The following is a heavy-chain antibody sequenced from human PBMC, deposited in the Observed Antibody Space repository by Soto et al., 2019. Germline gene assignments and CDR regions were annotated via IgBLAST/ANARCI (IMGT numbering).Heavy chain of an antibody. CDR1: GGSISSYY. V-gene: IGHV4-59*01. Sequence: SETLSLTCTVSGGSISSYYWSWIRQPPGKGLEWIGYIYYSGSTNYNPSLKSRVTISVDTSKNQSSLKLSSVTAADTAVYYCARAQVEFGYYFDYWGQGTLVTVSS. J-gene: IGHJ4*02. D-gene: IGHD3-10*01. CDR2: IYYSGST. CDR3: ARAQVEFGYYFDY.